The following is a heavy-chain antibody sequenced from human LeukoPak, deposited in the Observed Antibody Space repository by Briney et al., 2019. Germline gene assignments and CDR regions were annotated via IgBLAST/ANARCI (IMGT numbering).Heavy chain of an antibody. CDR3: ARNWDYYYYGMDV. J-gene: IGHJ6*02. CDR2: INPNSGGT. Sequence: VASVKVSCKASGYTFTGYYMHWVRQAPGQGLEWMGWINPNSGGTNYAQKFQGWVTMTRDTSISTAYMELSRLRSDDTAVYYCARNWDYYYYGMDVWGQGTTVTVSS. CDR1: GYTFTGYY. D-gene: IGHD3-16*01. V-gene: IGHV1-2*04.